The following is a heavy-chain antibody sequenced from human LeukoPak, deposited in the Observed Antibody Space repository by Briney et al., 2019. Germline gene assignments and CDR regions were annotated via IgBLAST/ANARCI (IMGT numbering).Heavy chain of an antibody. CDR2: INTDGGST. D-gene: IGHD6-19*01. Sequence: GGSLRLSCAASGLTFSTYWMHWVRQAPGKGLVWVSRINTDGGSTSYADSVKGRFTFSRDNAKNTLYLQMNSLRAEDTAVYYRARGGESRAVAVTGIGYWGQGTLVTVSS. CDR3: ARGGESRAVAVTGIGY. V-gene: IGHV3-74*01. J-gene: IGHJ4*02. CDR1: GLTFSTYW.